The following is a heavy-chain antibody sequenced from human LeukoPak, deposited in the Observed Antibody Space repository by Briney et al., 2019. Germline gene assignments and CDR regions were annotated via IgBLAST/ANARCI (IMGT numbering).Heavy chain of an antibody. CDR3: ARTGYSSSWIFDY. D-gene: IGHD6-13*01. CDR2: IKQDGSEK. Sequence: PGGSLRLSCAASGFTFSSYWMSWVRQAPGKGLEWVANIKQDGSEKYYVDSVKGRFTISRDNAKNSLYLQMNSLRAEDTAVYYCARTGYSSSWIFDYWGQGTLVTVSS. J-gene: IGHJ4*02. V-gene: IGHV3-7*01. CDR1: GFTFSSYW.